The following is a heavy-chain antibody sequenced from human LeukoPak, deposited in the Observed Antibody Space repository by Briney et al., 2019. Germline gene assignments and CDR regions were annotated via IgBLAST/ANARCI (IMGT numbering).Heavy chain of an antibody. D-gene: IGHD3-22*01. Sequence: GGPLRLSCAASGFTFNSYGMHWVRQAPGKGLEWVAFIRYDGTNTYYADSVKGRFTISRDNSKNTLYLQMNSLKAEDTAVYYCARDLDYYDGSDSTWPGVYWGQGTLVTVSS. CDR2: IRYDGTNT. CDR3: ARDLDYYDGSDSTWPGVY. CDR1: GFTFNSYG. V-gene: IGHV3-30*02. J-gene: IGHJ4*02.